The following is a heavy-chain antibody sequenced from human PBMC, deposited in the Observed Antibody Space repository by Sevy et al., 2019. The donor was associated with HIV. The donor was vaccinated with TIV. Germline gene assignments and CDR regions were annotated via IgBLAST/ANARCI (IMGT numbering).Heavy chain of an antibody. J-gene: IGHJ5*02. CDR1: GYTFTDFY. V-gene: IGHV1-2*02. D-gene: IGHD1-20*01. Sequence: ASVKVSCKTSGYTFTDFYLHWVRQAPGQGLQWMGWINPSSGDTDYTQKFQGSVTMTRDTSISTAYMELSRLRSDDTAVYYCAIPYNGIHNWFDDWGQRTLVTVSS. CDR2: INPSSGDT. CDR3: AIPYNGIHNWFDD.